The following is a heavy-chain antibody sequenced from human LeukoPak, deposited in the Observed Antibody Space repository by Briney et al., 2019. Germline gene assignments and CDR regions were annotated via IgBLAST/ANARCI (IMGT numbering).Heavy chain of an antibody. D-gene: IGHD1-26*01. V-gene: IGHV3-30*02. CDR2: IRYDGSNK. CDR3: GKDLGSGGGSYYSSGDH. J-gene: IGHJ4*02. CDR1: GFTFSSYG. Sequence: GGSLRLSCAASGFTFSSYGMHWVRQAPGEGLEWVAFIRYDGSNKYYTDSVKGRFTISRDNSKNTLYLQMNSLRAEDTAVYYCGKDLGSGGGSYYSSGDHWGQGTLVTVSS.